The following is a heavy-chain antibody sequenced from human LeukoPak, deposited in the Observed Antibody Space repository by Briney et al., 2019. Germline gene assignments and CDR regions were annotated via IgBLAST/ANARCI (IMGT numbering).Heavy chain of an antibody. Sequence: GGSLRLSCAASGFTFSSYGMHWVRQAPGKGLEWVAVISYDGSNKYYADSVKGRFTISRDNSKNTLYLQMNSLRAEDTAVYYCARTLGEWSAFDIWGQGTMVTVSS. V-gene: IGHV3-30*03. D-gene: IGHD3-10*01. CDR1: GFTFSSYG. CDR2: ISYDGSNK. CDR3: ARTLGEWSAFDI. J-gene: IGHJ3*02.